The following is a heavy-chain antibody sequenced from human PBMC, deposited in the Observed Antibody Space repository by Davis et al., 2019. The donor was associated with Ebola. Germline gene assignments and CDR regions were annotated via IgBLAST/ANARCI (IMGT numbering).Heavy chain of an antibody. Sequence: HTGGSLRLSCAASGFTFSSYWMHWVRQAPGKGLVWVSRINSDGSSTSYADSVKGRFTISRDNAKNTLYLQMNSLRAEDTAVYYCARDTGQWELLFAFDIWGQGTMVTVSS. V-gene: IGHV3-74*01. CDR2: INSDGSST. CDR1: GFTFSSYW. CDR3: ARDTGQWELLFAFDI. J-gene: IGHJ3*02. D-gene: IGHD1-26*01.